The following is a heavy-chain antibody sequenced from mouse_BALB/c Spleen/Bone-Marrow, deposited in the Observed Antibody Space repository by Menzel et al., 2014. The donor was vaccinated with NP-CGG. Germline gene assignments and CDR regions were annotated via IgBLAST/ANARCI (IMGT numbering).Heavy chain of an antibody. V-gene: IGHV5-6-5*01. D-gene: IGHD1-1*01. CDR3: AGITTVDY. CDR1: GFTFSGYA. J-gene: IGHJ4*01. CDR2: ISSGGTT. Sequence: EVQGVESGGGLVKPGGSLKLSCAASGFTFSGYAMSWVRQTPEKRLEWVASISSGGTTYYPDSVKGRLTISRDNARNILYLQMSSLRSEDTAMYYCAGITTVDYWGQGTSVTVSS.